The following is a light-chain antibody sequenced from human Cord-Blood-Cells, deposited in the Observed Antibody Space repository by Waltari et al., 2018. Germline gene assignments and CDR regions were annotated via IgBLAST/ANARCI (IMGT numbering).Light chain of an antibody. V-gene: IGLV3-1*01. Sequence: SSELTQPPSVSVSPGQPASITCSGAQLGDKYACWYQQKPGQSPVLVIYQDSKRPSGIPERFSGSNSGNTATLTISGTQAMDEADYYCQAWDSSTVVFGGGTKLTVL. CDR1: QLGDKY. J-gene: IGLJ2*01. CDR3: QAWDSSTVV. CDR2: QDS.